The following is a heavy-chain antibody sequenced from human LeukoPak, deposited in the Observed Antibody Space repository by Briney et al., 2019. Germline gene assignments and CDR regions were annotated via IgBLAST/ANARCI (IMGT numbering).Heavy chain of an antibody. CDR1: GFTFSSYW. D-gene: IGHD3-10*01. CDR2: IKQDGSEK. J-gene: IGHJ6*04. CDR3: ARDPLLWFGELLNGMDV. Sequence: PGGSLRLSCAASGFTFSSYWMSWVRQAPGKGLEWVANIKQDGSEKYYVDSVKGRFTISRDNAKNSLYLQMISLRAEDTAVYYCARDPLLWFGELLNGMDVWGKGTTVTVSS. V-gene: IGHV3-7*03.